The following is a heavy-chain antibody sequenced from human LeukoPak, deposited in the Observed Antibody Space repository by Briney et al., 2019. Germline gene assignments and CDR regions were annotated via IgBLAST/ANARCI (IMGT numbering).Heavy chain of an antibody. V-gene: IGHV3-48*02. CDR3: ARVDWMIGAFDI. CDR2: ITSSSSTI. D-gene: IGHD3-22*01. CDR1: GFTFSTYS. J-gene: IGHJ3*02. Sequence: GGSLRLSCAASGFTFSTYSMNWVRQAPGKGLEWVSYITSSSSTIYYADSVRGRFTISRDNAKNSLYLQMNSLRDEDTAVYYCARVDWMIGAFDIWGQGTMLTVSS.